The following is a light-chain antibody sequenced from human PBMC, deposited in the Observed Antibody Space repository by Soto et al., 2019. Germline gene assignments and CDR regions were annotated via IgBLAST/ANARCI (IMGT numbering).Light chain of an antibody. CDR1: SNDIGAYNF. Sequence: QSVLTQPAAVSGSPGQSITISCTGTSNDIGAYNFDSWYQQQPGKAPTLIIYDVTKRPSGVSNRFSGSKSGNTASLTISGLQSEDEADYHCSSYAGFSTLIFGGGTKLTVL. V-gene: IGLV2-14*03. J-gene: IGLJ2*01. CDR3: SSYAGFSTLI. CDR2: DVT.